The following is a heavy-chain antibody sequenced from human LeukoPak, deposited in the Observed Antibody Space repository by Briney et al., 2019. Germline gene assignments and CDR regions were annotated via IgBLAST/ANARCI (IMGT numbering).Heavy chain of an antibody. CDR1: GFTFSSYG. CDR3: AKDYCSGGSCYFGGYYGMDV. J-gene: IGHJ6*04. Sequence: GGSLRLSCAASGFTFSSYGMHWVRQAPGKGLEWVAVISYDGSNKYYADSVKGRFTISRDNSKNTPYLQMNSLRAEDTAVYYCAKDYCSGGSCYFGGYYGMDVWGKGTTVTVSS. V-gene: IGHV3-30*18. CDR2: ISYDGSNK. D-gene: IGHD2-15*01.